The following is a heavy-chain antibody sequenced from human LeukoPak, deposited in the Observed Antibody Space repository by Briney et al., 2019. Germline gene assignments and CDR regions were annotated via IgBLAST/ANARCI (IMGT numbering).Heavy chain of an antibody. V-gene: IGHV3-23*01. CDR1: GFTFNNYA. CDR2: ISGSGGST. Sequence: PGGSLRLSCAASGFTFNNYAMSWVRQAPGKGLEWVSAISGSGGSTYYADSVKGRFTISRDNSKNTLYLQMNSLRAEDTAVYYCAKSRSSSTSSCNYWGQGTLVTVSS. J-gene: IGHJ4*02. CDR3: AKSRSSSTSSCNY. D-gene: IGHD2-2*01.